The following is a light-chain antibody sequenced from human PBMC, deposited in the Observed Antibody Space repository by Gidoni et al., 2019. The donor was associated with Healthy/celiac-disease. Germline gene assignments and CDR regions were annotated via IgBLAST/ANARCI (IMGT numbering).Light chain of an antibody. J-gene: IGKJ1*01. CDR1: QSVSSY. V-gene: IGKV3-11*01. CDR3: QQRSNWPPST. CDR2: DAS. Sequence: EIVLTQSPATLSLSPGERATLSCRASQSVSSYLAWYQPKPGQAPRLLIYDASNRATGIPARFSGSGSGTDFTLTISSLEPEDFAVYYCQQRSNWPPSTFXXXTKVEIK.